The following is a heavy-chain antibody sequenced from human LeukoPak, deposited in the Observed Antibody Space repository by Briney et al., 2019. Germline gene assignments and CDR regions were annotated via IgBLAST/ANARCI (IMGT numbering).Heavy chain of an antibody. J-gene: IGHJ3*02. D-gene: IGHD1-26*01. CDR3: AVGSGSYYSVDAFDI. CDR2: INHSGST. Sequence: SETLSHTCAVYGRSFSGYYLTWIRQPPGKGLEWIGEINHSGSTNYNPSLKSRVTISVDTSKNQFSLKLSSVTAADTAVYYCAVGSGSYYSVDAFDIWGQGTMVTVSS. CDR1: GRSFSGYY. V-gene: IGHV4-34*01.